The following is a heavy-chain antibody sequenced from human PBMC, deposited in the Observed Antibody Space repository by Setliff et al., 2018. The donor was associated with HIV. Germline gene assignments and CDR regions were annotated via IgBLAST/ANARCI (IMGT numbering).Heavy chain of an antibody. Sequence: SETLSLTCTVSGGSISSGGNYWSWIRQYPGKGLEWIGYIYYTGSTYYNPSLKSRVTISLDTSKTQYSLKLSSVTAADTAVYYCARGQPQGGGTYWSAFDIWGQGTMVTVSS. CDR2: IYYTGST. V-gene: IGHV4-31*02. CDR1: GGSISSGGNY. J-gene: IGHJ3*02. D-gene: IGHD1-26*01. CDR3: ARGQPQGGGTYWSAFDI.